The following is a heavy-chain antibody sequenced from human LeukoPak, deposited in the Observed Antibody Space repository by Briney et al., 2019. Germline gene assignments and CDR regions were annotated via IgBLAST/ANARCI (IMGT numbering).Heavy chain of an antibody. V-gene: IGHV4-59*01. D-gene: IGHD6-25*01. CDR2: VCYSGST. Sequence: SETLSLTCTVSGNSTSNYHWTWIRQPPGKGLEWIGYVCYSGSTNYNPSLKSRVTMSVDTSKNQFSLRLKSVTAADTAVYYCASRGETFDYWGQGTLVTVSS. J-gene: IGHJ4*02. CDR3: ASRGETFDY. CDR1: GNSTSNYH.